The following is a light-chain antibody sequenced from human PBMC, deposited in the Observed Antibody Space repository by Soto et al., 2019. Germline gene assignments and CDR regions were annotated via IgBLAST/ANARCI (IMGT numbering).Light chain of an antibody. J-gene: IGLJ3*02. CDR3: SSFTTSSTLV. V-gene: IGLV2-14*01. CDR1: SSDVGGYNY. Sequence: QSALTQPASVSGSPGQSITISCTGTSSDVGGYNYVSWYQQHPGKAPKLIIYEVSNRPSGVSNRFSGSKSGNTASLTISGLQAEDEANYYCSSFTTSSTLVFGGGTKSPS. CDR2: EVS.